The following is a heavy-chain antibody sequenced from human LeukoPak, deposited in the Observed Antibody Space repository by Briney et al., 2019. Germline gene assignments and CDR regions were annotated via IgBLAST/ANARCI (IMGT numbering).Heavy chain of an antibody. CDR2: ISSSGSTI. CDR1: GFTFSSYS. CDR3: ARGGSSWVNGSVFDY. J-gene: IGHJ4*02. V-gene: IGHV3-48*04. Sequence: GGSLRLSCAASGFTFSSYSMNWVRQAPGKGLEWVSSISSSGSTIYYADSVKGRFTISRDNAKNSLYLQMNSLRAEDTAVYYCARGGSSWVNGSVFDYWGQGTLVTVSS. D-gene: IGHD5-24*01.